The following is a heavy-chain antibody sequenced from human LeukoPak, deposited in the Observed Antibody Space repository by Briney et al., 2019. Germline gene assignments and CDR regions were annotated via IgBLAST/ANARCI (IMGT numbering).Heavy chain of an antibody. CDR2: INAGNGNT. CDR1: GYTFTSYA. J-gene: IGHJ4*02. V-gene: IGHV1-3*01. CDR3: ARDFGYSGYDGYFDY. Sequence: ASVKVSCKASGYTFTSYAMHWVRQAPGQRLEWMGWINAGNGNTEYSQKFQGRVTITRDTSASTAYMELSSLRSEDTAVYYCARDFGYSGYDGYFDYWGQGTLVTVSS. D-gene: IGHD5-12*01.